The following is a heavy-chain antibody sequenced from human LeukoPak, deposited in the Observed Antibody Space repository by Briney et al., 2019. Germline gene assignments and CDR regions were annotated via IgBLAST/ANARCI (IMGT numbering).Heavy chain of an antibody. CDR2: IIPILGIA. J-gene: IGHJ4*02. CDR1: GGTFSSYA. CDR3: ARASFLEWLLDY. V-gene: IGHV1-69*04. D-gene: IGHD3-3*01. Sequence: SVKVSCKASGGTFSSYAISWVRQAPGQGLEWMGRIIPILGIANYAQKFQGRVTITADKSTSTAYTELSSLRSEDTAVYYCARASFLEWLLDYWGQGTLVTVSS.